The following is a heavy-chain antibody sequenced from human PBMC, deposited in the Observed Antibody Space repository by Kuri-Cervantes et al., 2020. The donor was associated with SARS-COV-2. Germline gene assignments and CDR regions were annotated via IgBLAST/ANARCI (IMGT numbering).Heavy chain of an antibody. D-gene: IGHD4-17*01. V-gene: IGHV1-2*02. CDR2: INPNSGGT. CDR3: ARDNEYGPLGYFDL. CDR1: GYTFTGYY. J-gene: IGHJ2*01. Sequence: ASVKVSCKASGYTFTGYYMHWVRQAPGQGLEWMGWINPNSGGTNYAQKFQGRVTMTRDTSISTAYMELSRLRSDDTAVYYCARDNEYGPLGYFDLWGRGTLVTVSS.